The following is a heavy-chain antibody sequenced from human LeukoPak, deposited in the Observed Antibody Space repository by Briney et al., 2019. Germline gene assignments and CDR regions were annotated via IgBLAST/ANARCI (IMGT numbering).Heavy chain of an antibody. CDR1: GFTVSSNY. D-gene: IGHD5-18*01. J-gene: IGHJ4*02. V-gene: IGHV3-74*01. CDR3: ARGYSSGYRIDY. CDR2: INSDGSTT. Sequence: GGSLRLSCAASGFTVSSNYMSWVRQAPGKGLVWVSRINSDGSTTSYADSVKGRFTISRDNAKKTLYLQMNSLRAEDTAIYYCARGYSSGYRIDYWGQGTLVTVSS.